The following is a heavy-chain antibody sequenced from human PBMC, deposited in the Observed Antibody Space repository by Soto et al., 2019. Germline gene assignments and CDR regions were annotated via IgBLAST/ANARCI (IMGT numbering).Heavy chain of an antibody. Sequence: QITLKESGPTLVKPTQTLTLTCTFSGFSLSTSGVGVGWIRQPPGKALEWLALIYWDDDKRYSPSLKSRLTITKDTTKNQVVLTMTNMDPVDTATYYRAHRDVRYCSGGSCYEWFDPWGQGTLVTVSS. CDR1: GFSLSTSGVG. V-gene: IGHV2-5*02. CDR3: AHRDVRYCSGGSCYEWFDP. CDR2: IYWDDDK. J-gene: IGHJ5*02. D-gene: IGHD2-15*01.